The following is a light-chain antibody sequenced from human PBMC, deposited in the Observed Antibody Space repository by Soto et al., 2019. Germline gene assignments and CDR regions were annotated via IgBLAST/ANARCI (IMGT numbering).Light chain of an antibody. CDR3: QQYYSYPQT. J-gene: IGKJ2*01. CDR1: QGISSY. V-gene: IGKV1-8*01. CDR2: AAS. Sequence: AIRMTQSPSSFSASTGDRVTITCRASQGISSYLAWYQQKPGKAPKLLIYAASTVQSGVPSRFSGSGSGTDFTLTISCLQSEDFATYYCQQYYSYPQTFGQGTKLAIK.